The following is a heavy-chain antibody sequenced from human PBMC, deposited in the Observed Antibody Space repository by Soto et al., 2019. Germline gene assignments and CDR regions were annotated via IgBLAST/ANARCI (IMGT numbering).Heavy chain of an antibody. V-gene: IGHV1-69*02. CDR1: GGTFSSYT. CDR3: ATRGGRVGDYGSGSYAGNYYYYGMDV. CDR2: IIPILGIA. Sequence: QVQLVQSGAEVKKPGSSVKVSCKASGGTFSSYTISWVRQAPGQGLEWMGRIIPILGIANYAQKFQGRVTITADKSTRTAYMELSSLRSEDTAVYYCATRGGRVGDYGSGSYAGNYYYYGMDVWGQGTTVTVSS. J-gene: IGHJ6*02. D-gene: IGHD3-10*01.